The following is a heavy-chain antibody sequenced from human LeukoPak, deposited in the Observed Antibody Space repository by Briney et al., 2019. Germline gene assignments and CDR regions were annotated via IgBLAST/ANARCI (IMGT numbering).Heavy chain of an antibody. CDR1: GGTFSSYA. J-gene: IGHJ3*02. V-gene: IGHV1-69*04. CDR2: IIPILGIA. CDR3: ARDPDSTRAFDI. D-gene: IGHD2-2*01. Sequence: GASVKVSCKASGGTFSSYAISWVRQAPGQGLEWMGRIIPILGIANYAQKFQGRVTITADKSTSTAYMELSSLRSEDTAVYYCARDPDSTRAFDIWGQGTMVTVSS.